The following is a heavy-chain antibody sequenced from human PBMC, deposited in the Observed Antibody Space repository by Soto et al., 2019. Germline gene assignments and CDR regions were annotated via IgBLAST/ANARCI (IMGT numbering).Heavy chain of an antibody. D-gene: IGHD6-6*01. Sequence: QMQLVQSGPEVKKPGTSVKVSCKASGFTFTSSAVQWVRQARGQRLEWIGWIVVGSGNTNYAQKFQGRVTITADESTSTAYMELSSLRSEDTAVYYCARRVIAARPIYYYYGMDVWGQGTTVTVSS. CDR1: GFTFTSSA. J-gene: IGHJ6*02. V-gene: IGHV1-58*01. CDR3: ARRVIAARPIYYYYGMDV. CDR2: IVVGSGNT.